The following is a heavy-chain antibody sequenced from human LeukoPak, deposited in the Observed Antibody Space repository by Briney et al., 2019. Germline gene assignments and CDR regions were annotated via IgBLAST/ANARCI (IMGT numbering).Heavy chain of an antibody. CDR1: GYTFTGYH. V-gene: IGHV1-2*02. J-gene: IGHJ4*02. CDR2: INPNSGGT. CDR3: ARSPDILTGENFDY. D-gene: IGHD3-9*01. Sequence: GASVNVSCKASGYTFTGYHLYWVRQAPGQGLEWLGWINPNSGGTIYAQKFQGRVTMTRDTSIRTAYMEVSRLRSDDTAVYYCARSPDILTGENFDYWGQGTLVTVSS.